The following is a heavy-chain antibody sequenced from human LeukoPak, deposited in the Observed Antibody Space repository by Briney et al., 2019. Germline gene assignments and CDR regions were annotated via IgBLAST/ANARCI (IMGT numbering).Heavy chain of an antibody. CDR2: IIPIFGTA. V-gene: IGHV1-69*06. CDR1: GGTFSSYA. D-gene: IGHD1-14*01. Sequence: SVKVSCKASGGTFSSYAISWVRQAPGQGLEWMGGIIPIFGTANYAQKFQGRVTITADKSTSTAYMELSSLRSEDTAVYYCARYKNYYYYMDVWGKGTTVTVSS. J-gene: IGHJ6*03. CDR3: ARYKNYYYYMDV.